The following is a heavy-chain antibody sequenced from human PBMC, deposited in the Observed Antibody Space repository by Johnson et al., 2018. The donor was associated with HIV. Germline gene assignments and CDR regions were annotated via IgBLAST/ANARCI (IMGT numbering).Heavy chain of an antibody. V-gene: IGHV3-20*04. D-gene: IGHD3-22*01. CDR2: ISGSGGST. CDR3: ARVRTGDSSGYHDAFDI. CDR1: GFTFDEYG. Sequence: VQLVESGGGLVQPGGSLRLSCATSGFTFDEYGMSWVRQAPGKGLEWVSAISGSGGSTYYADSVKGRFTISRDNARNSMYLQMNSLRVEDTALYYCARVRTGDSSGYHDAFDIWGQGTMVTVSA. J-gene: IGHJ3*02.